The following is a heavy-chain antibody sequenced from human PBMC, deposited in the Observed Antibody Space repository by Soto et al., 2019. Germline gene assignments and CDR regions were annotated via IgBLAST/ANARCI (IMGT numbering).Heavy chain of an antibody. D-gene: IGHD1-26*01. CDR3: ASERGSSYFDY. Sequence: QVQLVESGGGVVQPGRSLRLSCAVSGFPLTDYGMHWVRQAPGKGLEWVAVIWYDESQKYYADSVKGRFTISRDTSKNTVYLQMNNLRVEDTAGYYCASERGSSYFDYWGQGTLVTVSS. CDR1: GFPLTDYG. CDR2: IWYDESQK. J-gene: IGHJ4*02. V-gene: IGHV3-33*01.